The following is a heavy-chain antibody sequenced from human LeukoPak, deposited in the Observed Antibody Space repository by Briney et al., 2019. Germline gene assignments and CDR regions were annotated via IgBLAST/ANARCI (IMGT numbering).Heavy chain of an antibody. D-gene: IGHD3-10*01. CDR1: GFTFDDYA. CDR3: AKDIYVFSSGGAFDI. Sequence: GGSLRLSCAASGFTFDDYAMHWVRQPPGKGLEWVSGISWNSGSIGYADSVKGRFTISRDNAKNSLYLQMNSLRAEDMALYYCAKDIYVFSSGGAFDIWGQGTMVTVSS. V-gene: IGHV3-9*03. J-gene: IGHJ3*02. CDR2: ISWNSGSI.